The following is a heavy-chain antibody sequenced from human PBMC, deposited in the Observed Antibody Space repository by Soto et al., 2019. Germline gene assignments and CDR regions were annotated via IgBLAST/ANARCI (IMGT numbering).Heavy chain of an antibody. D-gene: IGHD2-2*01. CDR2: ISGSGGST. CDR3: AKDRDGGGLVVPAAIDY. Sequence: GGSLRLSCAASGFTFSSYAMSWVRQAPGKGLEWVSAISGSGGSTYYADSVKGWFTISRDNSKNTLYLQMNSLRAEDTAVYYFAKDRDGGGLVVPAAIDYWGQGTLVTVSS. CDR1: GFTFSSYA. V-gene: IGHV3-23*01. J-gene: IGHJ4*02.